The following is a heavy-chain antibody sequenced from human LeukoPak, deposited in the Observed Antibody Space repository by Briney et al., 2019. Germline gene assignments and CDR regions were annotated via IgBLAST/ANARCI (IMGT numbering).Heavy chain of an antibody. CDR3: ARLDPQERWDYDSSGYYNGVGAFDI. CDR1: GYTFTGYY. V-gene: IGHV1-69*02. CDR2: IIPILGIA. D-gene: IGHD3-22*01. Sequence: ASVKVSCKASGYTFTGYYMHWVRQAPGQGLEWMGRIIPILGIANYAQKFQGRVTITADKSTSTAYMELSSLRSEDTAVYYCARLDPQERWDYDSSGYYNGVGAFDIWGQGTMVTVSS. J-gene: IGHJ3*02.